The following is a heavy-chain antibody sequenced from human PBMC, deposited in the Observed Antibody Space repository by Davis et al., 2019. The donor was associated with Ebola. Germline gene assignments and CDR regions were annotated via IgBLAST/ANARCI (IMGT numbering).Heavy chain of an antibody. CDR2: IIPFFGKP. CDR3: ARDVYGSGNYWFDP. V-gene: IGHV1-69*13. D-gene: IGHD3-10*01. Sequence: SVKVSCKASGGTFSSYSFSWVRQAPGQGLEWMGGIIPFFGKPHYAQKFQGRVTITANESTNTAYMELGSLRSEDTALYYCARDVYGSGNYWFDPWGQGTLVSVSS. CDR1: GGTFSSYS. J-gene: IGHJ5*02.